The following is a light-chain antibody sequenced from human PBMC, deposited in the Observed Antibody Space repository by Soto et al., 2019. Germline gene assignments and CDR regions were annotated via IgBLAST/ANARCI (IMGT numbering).Light chain of an antibody. V-gene: IGLV1-40*01. CDR1: SSNIGAGYD. J-gene: IGLJ2*01. CDR2: GNS. Sequence: QSVLTQPPSVSGAPGQTITISCTGSSSNIGAGYDVHWYQQLPGTAPKLLIYGNSNRPSGVPDRFSGSKSGTSASLAITGLQAEDEADYYCQSYASSLSGPVVFGGGTKLTVL. CDR3: QSYASSLSGPVV.